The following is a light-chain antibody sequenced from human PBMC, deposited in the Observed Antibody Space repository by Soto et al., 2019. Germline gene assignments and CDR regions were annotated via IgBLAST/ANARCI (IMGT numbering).Light chain of an antibody. V-gene: IGKV3-15*01. Sequence: EIVMTQSPATLSVSPGERVTLSCRASQSVSSNLAWYQQKPGQAPRLLIYGASTRATGIPARFSGSGSGTAFSPTISSLQSADFSVYYCQHYNNWPPWTFGQGTKVEIK. CDR1: QSVSSN. J-gene: IGKJ1*01. CDR3: QHYNNWPPWT. CDR2: GAS.